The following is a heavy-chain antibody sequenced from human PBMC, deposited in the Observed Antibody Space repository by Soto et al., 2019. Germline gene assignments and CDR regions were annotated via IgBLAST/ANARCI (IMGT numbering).Heavy chain of an antibody. CDR3: AIDPHEFWTSYWFDP. Sequence: ASVKVSCTTSGYTFNTYGINWVRQAPGQGLELMGWISAYDGKTTYAEKFQGRVTLTTDTSTSTAYMELRSLRSDDTAIYYCAIDPHEFWTSYWFDPWGQGTPVTVSS. CDR1: GYTFNTYG. CDR2: ISAYDGKT. V-gene: IGHV1-18*01. J-gene: IGHJ5*02. D-gene: IGHD3-3*01.